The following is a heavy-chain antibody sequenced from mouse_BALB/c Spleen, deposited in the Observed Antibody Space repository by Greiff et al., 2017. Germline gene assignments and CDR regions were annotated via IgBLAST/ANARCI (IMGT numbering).Heavy chain of an antibody. CDR1: GFTFSSYT. CDR3: ASLLWYAMDY. V-gene: IGHV5-12-2*01. D-gene: IGHD2-10*01. Sequence: EVQVVESGGGLVQPGGSLKLSCAASGFTFSSYTMSWVRQTPEKRLEWVAYISNGGGSTYYPDTVKGRFTISRDNAKNTLYLQMSSLKSEDTAMYYCASLLWYAMDYWGQGTSVTVSS. J-gene: IGHJ4*01. CDR2: ISNGGGST.